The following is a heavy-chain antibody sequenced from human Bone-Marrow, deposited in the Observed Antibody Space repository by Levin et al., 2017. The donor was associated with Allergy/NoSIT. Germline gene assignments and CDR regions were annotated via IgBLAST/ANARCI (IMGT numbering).Heavy chain of an antibody. CDR2: VDHAGNT. D-gene: IGHD2-8*01. V-gene: IGHV3-13*01. Sequence: GGSLRLSCAASGFDFITYDMHWVRQVTGKPLEWVSNVDHAGNTFYQDSVRGRFTASRDNGKKAFYLQINNVRVDDTAVYYCASLSNEGDLDVWGQGTTVIASS. J-gene: IGHJ6*02. CDR1: GFDFITYD. CDR3: ASLSNEGDLDV.